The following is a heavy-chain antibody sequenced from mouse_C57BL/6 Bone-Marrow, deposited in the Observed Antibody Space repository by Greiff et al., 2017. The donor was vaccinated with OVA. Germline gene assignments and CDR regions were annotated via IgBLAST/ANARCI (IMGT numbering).Heavy chain of an antibody. V-gene: IGHV1-62-2*01. CDR2: FYPGSGSI. D-gene: IGHD2-2*01. CDR1: GYTFTEYT. CDR3: ARHEGGSGLRRTGSAWFAY. Sequence: QVQLQQSGAELVKPGASVKLSCKASGYTFTEYTIHWVKQRSGQGLEWIGWFYPGSGSIKYNEKFQDKATLTADTSSSPVSMELSRLTSEDSAFYFCARHEGGSGLRRTGSAWFAYWGQGTLVTVSA. J-gene: IGHJ3*01.